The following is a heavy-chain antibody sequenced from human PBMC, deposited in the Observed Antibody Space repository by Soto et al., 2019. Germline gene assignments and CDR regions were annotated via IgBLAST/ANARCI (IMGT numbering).Heavy chain of an antibody. V-gene: IGHV4-30-4*01. CDR1: GGSISVGEYH. CDR2: INNSGEA. D-gene: IGHD3-3*01. Sequence: PSETLSLTCSVSGGSISVGEYHLRWIRQAPGKGLEWVGSINNSGEASYNPSLETRVTTSIEASKNQFSLKVRAVSAADTAVYDCDRAEESKILLFRKVTRRDYYDGMDVWGQGTKVTVSS. J-gene: IGHJ6*02. CDR3: DRAEESKILLFRKVTRRDYYDGMDV.